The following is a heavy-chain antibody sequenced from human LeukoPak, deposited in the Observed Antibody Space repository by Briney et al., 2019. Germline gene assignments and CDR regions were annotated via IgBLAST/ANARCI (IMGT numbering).Heavy chain of an antibody. CDR3: AKDISDYYGSGSYFDY. V-gene: IGHV3-9*01. Sequence: GGSLRLSCAASGFTFDDYAMHWVRQAPGKGLEWVSGISWNSGSIGYADSVKGRFTISRDNAKNPLYLQMNSLRAEDTALYYCAKDISDYYGSGSYFDYWGQGTLVTVSS. CDR1: GFTFDDYA. CDR2: ISWNSGSI. D-gene: IGHD3-10*01. J-gene: IGHJ4*02.